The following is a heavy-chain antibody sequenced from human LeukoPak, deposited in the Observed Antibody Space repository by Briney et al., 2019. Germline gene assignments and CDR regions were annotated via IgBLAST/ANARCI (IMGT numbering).Heavy chain of an antibody. J-gene: IGHJ3*02. CDR1: GYTFTSYG. V-gene: IGHV1-18*01. CDR2: ISAYNGNT. Sequence: GASVKVSCKASGYTFTSYGISWVRQAPGQGLEWMGWISAYNGNTNYAQKLQGRVTMTTDTSTSTAYMELRSLRSEDTAVYYCATNLRFLEWFSRRGAFDIWGQGTMVTVSS. D-gene: IGHD3-3*01. CDR3: ATNLRFLEWFSRRGAFDI.